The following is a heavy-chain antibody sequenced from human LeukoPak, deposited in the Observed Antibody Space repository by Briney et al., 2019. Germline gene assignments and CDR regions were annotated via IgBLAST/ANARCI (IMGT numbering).Heavy chain of an antibody. V-gene: IGHV3-73*01. J-gene: IGHJ4*02. Sequence: PGGSLRLSCAASGFTFSGSAMHWVRQASGKGLEWVGRIRSKANSYATAYAASVKGRFTIPRDDSKNTAYLQMNSLKTEDTAVYYCTRGTVDLDYWGQGTLVTVSS. CDR3: TRGTVDLDY. D-gene: IGHD4-23*01. CDR2: IRSKANSYAT. CDR1: GFTFSGSA.